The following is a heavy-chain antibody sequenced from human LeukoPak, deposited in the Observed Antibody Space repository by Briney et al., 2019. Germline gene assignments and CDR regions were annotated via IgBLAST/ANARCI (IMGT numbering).Heavy chain of an antibody. CDR2: ISSSSSYI. CDR1: GFTFSRYS. Sequence: PGGSLRLSCAASGFTFSRYSMNWVRHAPGEGREWVSSISSSSSYIYYADSVKGRFTISRDKATSSLYLQMSSLRAEDTAVYYCARDSSQWFHFDYWGQGTLVTVSS. V-gene: IGHV3-21*04. CDR3: ARDSSQWFHFDY. D-gene: IGHD3-22*01. J-gene: IGHJ4*02.